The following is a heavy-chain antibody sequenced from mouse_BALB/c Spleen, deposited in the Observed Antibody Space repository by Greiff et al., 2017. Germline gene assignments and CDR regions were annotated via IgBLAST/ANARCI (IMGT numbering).Heavy chain of an antibody. Sequence: EVKLQESGGGLVKPGGSLKLSCAASGFTFSDYYMYWVRQTPEKRLEWVATISDGGSYTYYPDSVKGRFTISRDNAKNNLYLQMSSLKSEDTAMYYCARGYYRYAMDYWGQGTSVTVSS. CDR1: GFTFSDYY. V-gene: IGHV5-4*02. CDR2: ISDGGSYT. D-gene: IGHD2-14*01. CDR3: ARGYYRYAMDY. J-gene: IGHJ4*01.